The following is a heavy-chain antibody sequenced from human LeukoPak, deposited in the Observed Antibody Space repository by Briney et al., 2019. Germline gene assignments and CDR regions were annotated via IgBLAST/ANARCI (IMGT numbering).Heavy chain of an antibody. CDR2: IYYSGST. J-gene: IGHJ3*02. CDR3: ARDGSRATMVRGVIYPPDAFDI. CDR1: GGSFSGYY. Sequence: SETLSLTCAVYGGSFSGYYWSWIRQPPGKGLEWIGSIYYSGSTYYNPSLKSRVTISVDTSKNQFSLKLSSVTAADTAVYYCARDGSRATMVRGVIYPPDAFDIWGQGTMVTVSS. V-gene: IGHV4-34*01. D-gene: IGHD3-10*01.